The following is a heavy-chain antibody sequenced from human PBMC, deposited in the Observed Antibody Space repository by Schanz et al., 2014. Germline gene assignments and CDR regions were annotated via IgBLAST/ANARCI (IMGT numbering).Heavy chain of an antibody. CDR2: IYTNGST. D-gene: IGHD2-21*01. Sequence: QVQLQQWGAGLLKPSETLSLTCAVYGGSFSGYFWSWIRQPAGKGLEWIGRIYTNGSTKYNPSLKSRVTMSVDTSKTQFSLKLSSVTAADTAVYYCARAVGGNSALEWFDPWGQGTLVTVSS. CDR1: GGSFSGYF. CDR3: ARAVGGNSALEWFDP. V-gene: IGHV4-59*10. J-gene: IGHJ5*02.